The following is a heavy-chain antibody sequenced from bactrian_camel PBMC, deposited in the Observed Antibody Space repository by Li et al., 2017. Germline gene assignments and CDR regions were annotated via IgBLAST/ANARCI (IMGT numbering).Heavy chain of an antibody. CDR2: ISTDGKP. D-gene: IGHD4*01. CDR3: ATDYSDSVQDFGY. Sequence: QVQLVESGGGSVQAGGSLRLSCAASGYRYASYCMGWFREAPGKEREKVASISTDGKPTYEDFVKGRFTISKDGVRNILYLQMNSLKSEDTALYYCATDYSDSVQDFGYWGQGTQVTVS. V-gene: IGHV3S55*01. J-gene: IGHJ6*01. CDR1: GYRYASYC.